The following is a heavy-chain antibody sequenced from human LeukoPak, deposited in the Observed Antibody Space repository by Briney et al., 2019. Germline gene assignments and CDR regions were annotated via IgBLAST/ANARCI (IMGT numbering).Heavy chain of an antibody. CDR1: GGTFSSYA. CDR2: IIPIFGTA. D-gene: IGHD4-17*01. J-gene: IGHJ4*02. V-gene: IGHV1-69*13. CDR3: ARGENTVTTFDY. Sequence: SVKVSCKASGGTFSSYAISWVRQAPGQGLEWMGGIIPIFGTANYTQKFQGRVTITADESTSTAYMELSSLRSEDTAVYYCARGENTVTTFDYWGQGTLLTVSS.